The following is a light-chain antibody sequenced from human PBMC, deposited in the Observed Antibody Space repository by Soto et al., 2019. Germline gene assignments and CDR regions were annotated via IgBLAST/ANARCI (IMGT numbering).Light chain of an antibody. CDR3: TSYTSTSTLYV. J-gene: IGLJ1*01. CDR1: SSVVGGYNY. V-gene: IGLV2-14*01. CDR2: EVS. Sequence: QSVLTQPASVSGSPGQSITISCTGTSSVVGGYNYVSWYQQHPGKAPKLMIYEVSYRPSGVSNRFSGSKSGNTASLTISGLQAEDEADYYCTSYTSTSTLYVFGTGTKVTVL.